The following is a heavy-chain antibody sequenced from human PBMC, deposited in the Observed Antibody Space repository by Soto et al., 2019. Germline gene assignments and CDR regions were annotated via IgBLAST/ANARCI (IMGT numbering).Heavy chain of an antibody. CDR1: GFSLSSSGEA. V-gene: IGHV2-5*01. D-gene: IGHD3-10*01. Sequence: QITLKESGPALVKPTQTLTLTRTFSGFSLSSSGEAVGWIRQPPGKALEWLALIYWNGIERYSPSLKSRLTITKDTSKNQVVLTVTKMDPVDTATYFCAHGDPLDFHYWGQGTLVTVSP. CDR3: AHGDPLDFHY. J-gene: IGHJ4*02. CDR2: IYWNGIE.